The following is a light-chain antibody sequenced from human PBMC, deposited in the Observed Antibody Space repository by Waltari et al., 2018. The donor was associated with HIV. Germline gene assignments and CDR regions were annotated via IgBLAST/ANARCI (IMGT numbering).Light chain of an antibody. V-gene: IGLV2-11*01. CDR2: DVS. J-gene: IGLJ1*01. Sequence: QSALTQPRSVSGSPGQSVTISCTGTSSDVGGYNYVSWYQQHPGEAPKLMIYDVSKRPSGVPDRFSGSKSGNTASLTISGLQAEDEADYYCCSYVGSGYVFGTGTKVTVL. CDR1: SSDVGGYNY. CDR3: CSYVGSGYV.